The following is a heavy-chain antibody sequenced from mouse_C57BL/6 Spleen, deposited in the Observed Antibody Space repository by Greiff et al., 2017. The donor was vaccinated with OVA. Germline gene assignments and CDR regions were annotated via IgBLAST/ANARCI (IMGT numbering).Heavy chain of an antibody. CDR3: ARDFDGYPRYYFDY. J-gene: IGHJ2*01. Sequence: QVQLQQPGAELVKPGASVKLSCKASGYTFTSYWMQWVKQRPGQGLEWIGEIDPSDSYTNYNQKFKGKATLTVDTSSSTAYMQLSSLTSEDSAVYYCARDFDGYPRYYFDYWGQGTTLTVSS. V-gene: IGHV1-50*01. CDR1: GYTFTSYW. D-gene: IGHD2-3*01. CDR2: IDPSDSYT.